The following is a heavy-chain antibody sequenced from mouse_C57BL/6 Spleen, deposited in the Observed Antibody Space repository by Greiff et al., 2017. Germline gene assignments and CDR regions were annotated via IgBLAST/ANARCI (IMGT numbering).Heavy chain of an antibody. CDR1: GFTFSSYA. D-gene: IGHD2-3*01. CDR2: ISDGGSYT. CDR3: ARDGDGYSYFDY. J-gene: IGHJ2*01. Sequence: EVMLVESGGGLVKPGGSLKLSCAASGFTFSSYAMSWVRQTPDKRLEWVATISDGGSYTYYPDNVKGRFTISRDNAKNNLYLQMSHLKSEDTAMYYCARDGDGYSYFDYWGQGTTLTVSS. V-gene: IGHV5-4*01.